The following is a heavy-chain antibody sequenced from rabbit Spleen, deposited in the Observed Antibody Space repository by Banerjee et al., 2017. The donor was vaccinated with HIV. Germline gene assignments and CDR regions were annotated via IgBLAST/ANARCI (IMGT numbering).Heavy chain of an antibody. Sequence: LEESGGGLVKPGGTLTLTCTVSGFSFSSNWICWVRQAPGKGLEWIACIDTSDGDTDYANWPKGRFTISKTSSTTVTLQMTSLTAADTATYFCARGNTSTTGFDPWGPGTLVTVS. D-gene: IGHD1-1*01. V-gene: IGHV1S45*01. CDR1: GFSFSSNW. CDR2: IDTSDGDT. CDR3: ARGNTSTTGFDP. J-gene: IGHJ2*01.